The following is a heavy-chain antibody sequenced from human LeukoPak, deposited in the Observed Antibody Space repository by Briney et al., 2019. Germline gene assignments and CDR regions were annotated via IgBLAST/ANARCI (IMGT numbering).Heavy chain of an antibody. V-gene: IGHV3-23*01. CDR3: ARPRLEYCSGGSCFDAFDI. J-gene: IGHJ3*02. CDR1: GFTFSSYG. CDR2: ISGSGGST. D-gene: IGHD2-15*01. Sequence: GGSLLLSCAASGFTFSSYGMSWVRQAPGKGLEWVSAISGSGGSTYYADSVKGRFTISRDNSKNTLFLQMNSLTAEDTAIYSCARPRLEYCSGGSCFDAFDIWGQGTMVTVSS.